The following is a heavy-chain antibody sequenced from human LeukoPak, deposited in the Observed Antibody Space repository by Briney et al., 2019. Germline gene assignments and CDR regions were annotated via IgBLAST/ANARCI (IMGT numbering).Heavy chain of an antibody. Sequence: ASVTLTCKTSGYTFTNYYVHWVRQAPGQGLEWMGYIIPDSGGADYDQRFQGRVTMTRDKSISTVYMELSSLRSDDTALYYCSTEDKYCGSANCGKYWGQGTLVTVSS. CDR2: IIPDSGGA. CDR3: STEDKYCGSANCGKY. V-gene: IGHV1-2*02. CDR1: GYTFTNYY. D-gene: IGHD2-2*01. J-gene: IGHJ4*02.